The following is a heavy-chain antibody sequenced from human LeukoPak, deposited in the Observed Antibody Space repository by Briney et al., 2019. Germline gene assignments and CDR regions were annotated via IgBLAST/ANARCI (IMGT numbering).Heavy chain of an antibody. D-gene: IGHD3-9*01. V-gene: IGHV4-39*07. J-gene: IGHJ4*02. Sequence: SETLSLTCTVSGGSISSSSYYWGWIRQPPGKGLEWIGSIYYSGSTYYNPSLKSRVTISVDTSKNQFSLKLSSVTAADTAVYYCARDQGPNYDILTGAQQHFDYWGQGTLVTVSS. CDR1: GGSISSSSYY. CDR3: ARDQGPNYDILTGAQQHFDY. CDR2: IYYSGST.